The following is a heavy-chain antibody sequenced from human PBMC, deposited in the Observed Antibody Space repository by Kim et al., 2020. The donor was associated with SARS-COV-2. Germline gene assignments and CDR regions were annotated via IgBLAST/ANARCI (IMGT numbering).Heavy chain of an antibody. J-gene: IGHJ6*02. CDR3: AKDIGDTYYYGMDV. V-gene: IGHV3-43*01. CDR2: ISWDGGST. D-gene: IGHD3-10*01. Sequence: GGSLRLSCAASGFTFDDYTMHWVRQAPGKGLEWVSLISWDGGSTYYADSVKGRFTISRDNSKNSLYLQMNSLRTEDTALYYCAKDIGDTYYYGMDVWGQGTTVTVSS. CDR1: GFTFDDYT.